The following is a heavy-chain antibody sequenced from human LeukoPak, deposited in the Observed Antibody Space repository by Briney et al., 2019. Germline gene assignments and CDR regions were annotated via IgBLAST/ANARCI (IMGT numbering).Heavy chain of an antibody. J-gene: IGHJ6*02. D-gene: IGHD4-17*01. CDR2: IYYSGST. Sequence: SETLSLTCTVSGGSISSYYWSWIRQPPGKGLEWIGYIYYSGSTNYNPSLKSRVTISVDTSKNQFSLKLSSVTAADTAVYYCARGADYGDDYYYGMDVWGQGTTVTVSS. V-gene: IGHV4-59*12. CDR3: ARGADYGDDYYYGMDV. CDR1: GGSISSYY.